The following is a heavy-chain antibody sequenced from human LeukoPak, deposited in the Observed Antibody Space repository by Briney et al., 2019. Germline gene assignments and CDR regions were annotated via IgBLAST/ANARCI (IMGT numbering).Heavy chain of an antibody. CDR2: ISGSSDTT. CDR1: GFTFSTYA. V-gene: IGHV3-23*01. Sequence: GGSPRLSCAASGFTFSTYAMSWVRQAPGRGLEWVSAISGSSDTTYYADSVKGRFTISRDNSKNTLYLQMNSLRAEDTAVYYCANREGGYTYDPFDYWGQGTLVTVSS. J-gene: IGHJ4*02. D-gene: IGHD5-18*01. CDR3: ANREGGYTYDPFDY.